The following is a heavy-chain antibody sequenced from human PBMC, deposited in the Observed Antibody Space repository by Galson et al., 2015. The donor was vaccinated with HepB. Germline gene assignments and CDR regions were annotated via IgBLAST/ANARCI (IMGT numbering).Heavy chain of an antibody. CDR1: GFTFTGYA. D-gene: IGHD3-22*01. J-gene: IGHJ4*02. CDR2: ISSGGSYI. V-gene: IGHV3-21*01. CDR3: TRGFPYYNNELNDY. Sequence: SLRLSCAASGFTFTGYAMNWVRQSPGRGLEWISSISSGGSYIYYADSVKGRFTISRDNARNSLFLQLNSLRAEDTAVYYCTRGFPYYNNELNDYWGQGTLVTVSS.